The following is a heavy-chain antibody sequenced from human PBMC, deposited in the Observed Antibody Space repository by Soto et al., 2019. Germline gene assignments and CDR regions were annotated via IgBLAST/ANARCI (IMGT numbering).Heavy chain of an antibody. J-gene: IGHJ5*02. CDR2: IFYSGGT. Sequence: QLLLQESGPGLVKPSETLSLTCTVSGGAILDSTYYWAWIRQPPGKGLEWIGTIFYSGGTFYTPSLKSRVTMSVDTSNNPFYLKLTSVTAADTAVYFCARQATGYYYGWFDPWGQGTLVTVSS. CDR3: ARQATGYYYGWFDP. CDR1: GGAILDSTYY. V-gene: IGHV4-39*01. D-gene: IGHD3-22*01.